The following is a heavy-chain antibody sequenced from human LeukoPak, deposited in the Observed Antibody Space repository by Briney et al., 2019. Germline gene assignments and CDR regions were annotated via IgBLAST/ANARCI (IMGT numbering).Heavy chain of an antibody. J-gene: IGHJ2*01. D-gene: IGHD3-9*01. Sequence: ASVKVSCKASGYTFTSYAMNWVRQAPGQGLEWMGWINTNTGNPTYAQGFTGRFVFSLDTSVSTAYLRISSLKAEDTAVYYCARDLTGDQLRPDWYFDLWGRGTLVTVSS. CDR1: GYTFTSYA. CDR2: INTNTGNP. V-gene: IGHV7-4-1*02. CDR3: ARDLTGDQLRPDWYFDL.